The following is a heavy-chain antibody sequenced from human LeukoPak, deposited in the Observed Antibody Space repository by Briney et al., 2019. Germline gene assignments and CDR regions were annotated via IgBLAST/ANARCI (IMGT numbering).Heavy chain of an antibody. J-gene: IGHJ6*02. CDR1: GYTFTGYD. Sequence: WASVKVSCKASGYTFTGYDINWVRQATGQGLEWMGWMNPNSGNTGYAQKFQGRVTMTRNTSISTAYMELSSLRSEDTAVYYCARGLVSSSWYGNGAYYYGMDVWGQGTTVTVSS. CDR3: ARGLVSSSWYGNGAYYYGMDV. V-gene: IGHV1-8*01. CDR2: MNPNSGNT. D-gene: IGHD6-13*01.